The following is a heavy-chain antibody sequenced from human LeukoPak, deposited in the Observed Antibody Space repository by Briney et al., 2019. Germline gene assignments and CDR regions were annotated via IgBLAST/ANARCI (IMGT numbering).Heavy chain of an antibody. CDR3: ARAVAGTLCFGY. V-gene: IGHV1-2*02. J-gene: IGHJ4*02. CDR1: GYAFTGYY. D-gene: IGHD6-19*01. Sequence: ASVKVSCKASGYAFTGYYMHWVRQAPGQGLEWMGWINPNSGGTNYAQKFQGRVTMTRDTSISTAYMELSRLRSDDTAVHYCARAVAGTLCFGYWGQETLVTVSS. CDR2: INPNSGGT.